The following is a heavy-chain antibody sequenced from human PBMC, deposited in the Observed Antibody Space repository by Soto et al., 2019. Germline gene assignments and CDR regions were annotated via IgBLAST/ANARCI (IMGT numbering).Heavy chain of an antibody. CDR3: ARGGGFLGY. V-gene: IGHV4-30-2*01. D-gene: IGHD3-10*01. CDR1: GGSISSGGYP. CDR2: MSHTGST. J-gene: IGHJ4*02. Sequence: QLQLQESGSGLVKPSQTLSLTCAVSGGSISSGGYPWSWLRQPPGKGLEWIGYMSHTGSTYYNPSLKNRVTISVDRSQNQFSLKLSSVTAADTAVYYCARGGGFLGYWGQGTLVTVSS.